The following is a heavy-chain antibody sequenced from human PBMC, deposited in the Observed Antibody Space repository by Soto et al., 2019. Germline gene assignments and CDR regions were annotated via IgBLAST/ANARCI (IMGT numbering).Heavy chain of an antibody. CDR1: GYTFTDYL. J-gene: IGHJ6*03. CDR2: INPNNGDT. V-gene: IGHV1-18*01. CDR3: SRVNKDGNYTYYYSVDV. Sequence: QVQLVQSGAEVKKPGASVRLSCKASGYTFTDYLITWVRQAPGQGLEWMGWINPNNGDTNYAQKAQGRVTLTTDTSSNTADLNMGGLRSDDTAVYYCSRVNKDGNYTYYYSVDVWGKVTAVTVSS.